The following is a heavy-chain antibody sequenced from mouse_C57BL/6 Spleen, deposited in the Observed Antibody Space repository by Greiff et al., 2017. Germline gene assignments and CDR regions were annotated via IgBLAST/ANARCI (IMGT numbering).Heavy chain of an antibody. CDR1: GYSFTGYY. D-gene: IGHD2-3*01. V-gene: IGHV1-42*01. CDR3: ARLMVRRYYFDY. J-gene: IGHJ2*01. Sequence: EVKVVESGPELVKPGASVKISCKASGYSFTGYYMNWVKQSPEKSLEWIGEINPSTGGTTYNQKFKAKATLTVDKSSSTAYMQLKSLTSEDSAVYYCARLMVRRYYFDYWGQGTTLTVSS. CDR2: INPSTGGT.